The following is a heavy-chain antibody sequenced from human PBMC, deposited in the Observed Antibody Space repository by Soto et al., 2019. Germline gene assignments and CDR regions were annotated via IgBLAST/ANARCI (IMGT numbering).Heavy chain of an antibody. V-gene: IGHV3-7*03. Sequence: GGSLRLSCAASGFTFSSYAMSWVRQAPGKGLEWVSGISGSEKYYVDSVKGRFTISRDNAKNSLYLQMNSLRAEDTAVYYCARNTAMVQKYYFDFWGQGNLVTVSS. D-gene: IGHD5-18*01. J-gene: IGHJ4*02. CDR2: ISGSEK. CDR3: ARNTAMVQKYYFDF. CDR1: GFTFSSYA.